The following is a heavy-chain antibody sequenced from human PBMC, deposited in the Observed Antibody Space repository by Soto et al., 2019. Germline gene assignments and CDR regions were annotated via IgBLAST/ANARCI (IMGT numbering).Heavy chain of an antibody. D-gene: IGHD2-15*01. CDR2: IIPIFGTA. J-gene: IGHJ6*02. CDR1: GGTFSSYP. CDR3: ASASDVVVVSPESVDYYYYYGMDV. Sequence: SVKVSCKASGGTFSSYPISWVRQAPGQGLEWMGGIIPIFGTANYAQKFQGRVTITADESTSTAYMELSSLRSEDTAVYYCASASDVVVVSPESVDYYYYYGMDVWGQGTTVTVSS. V-gene: IGHV1-69*13.